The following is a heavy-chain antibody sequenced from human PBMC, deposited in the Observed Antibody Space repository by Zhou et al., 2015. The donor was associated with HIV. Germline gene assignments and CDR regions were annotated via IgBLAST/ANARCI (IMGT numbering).Heavy chain of an antibody. J-gene: IGHJ4*02. CDR1: GYTFTSYG. V-gene: IGHV1-18*01. D-gene: IGHD3-3*01. CDR2: ISAYNGNT. CDR3: ARDLTYFWSWLETSRASYFDY. Sequence: QVQLVQSGAEVKKPGASVKVSCKASGYTFTSYGISWVRQAPGQGLEWMGWISAYNGNTNYAQKLQGRVTMTTDTSTSTAYMELRSLRSDDTAVYYCARDLTYFWSWLETSRASYFDYVGPGNPGHRL.